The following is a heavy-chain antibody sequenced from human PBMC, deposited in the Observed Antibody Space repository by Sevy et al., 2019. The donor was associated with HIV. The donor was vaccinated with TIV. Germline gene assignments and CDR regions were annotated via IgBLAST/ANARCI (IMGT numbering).Heavy chain of an antibody. CDR3: ATPTAPHYYYGMDV. CDR1: GFTFSSYG. V-gene: IGHV3-30*03. Sequence: GGSLRLSCAASGFTFSSYGMHWVRQAPGKGLEWVAVISYDGSNKYYADSVKGRFTISRDNSKNTLYLQMNSLRAEDTAVHYCATPTAPHYYYGMDVWGQGTTVTVSS. D-gene: IGHD4-17*01. J-gene: IGHJ6*02. CDR2: ISYDGSNK.